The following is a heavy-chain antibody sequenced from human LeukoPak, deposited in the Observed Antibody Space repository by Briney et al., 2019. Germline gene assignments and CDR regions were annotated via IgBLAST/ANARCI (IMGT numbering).Heavy chain of an antibody. CDR3: ARDRGEASSSGMDV. V-gene: IGHV3-64*01. D-gene: IGHD2-2*01. CDR1: GFTFSSFT. J-gene: IGHJ6*02. CDR2: ISSNGVTT. Sequence: GGSLRLSCVASGFTFSSFTMPWFRQAPGKGLEFVSAISSNGVTTYHANSVKGRFTISRDNSKNTLYLQMGSLSAEDMAVYYCARDRGEASSSGMDVWGQGTTVTVSS.